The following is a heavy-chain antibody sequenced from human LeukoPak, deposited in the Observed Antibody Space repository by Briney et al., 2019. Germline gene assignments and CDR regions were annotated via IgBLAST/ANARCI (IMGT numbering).Heavy chain of an antibody. CDR2: ITSDGSST. Sequence: GGCLRLSCAASGFTLSNYWMHWVRQAPGKGLVWISRITSDGSSTNYADSVKGRFTISRDNAKNTLYLQMNSLRAEDTAVYYCAKNPKYTTTVTTFDYWGQGTLVTVSS. V-gene: IGHV3-74*01. CDR1: GFTLSNYW. D-gene: IGHD4-17*01. J-gene: IGHJ4*02. CDR3: AKNPKYTTTVTTFDY.